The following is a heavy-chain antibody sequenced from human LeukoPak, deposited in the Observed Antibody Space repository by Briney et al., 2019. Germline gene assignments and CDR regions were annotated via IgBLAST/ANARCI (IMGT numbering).Heavy chain of an antibody. J-gene: IGHJ4*02. Sequence: GGSLRLSCAASGFTFSSYEMNWVRQAPGKGLEWVSYISSSGSTIYYADSVKGRFTISRDNAKNSLYLQMNSLRAGDTAVYYCARVYYDYVWGSLGLDYWGQGTLVTVSS. CDR2: ISSSGSTI. V-gene: IGHV3-48*03. D-gene: IGHD3-16*01. CDR1: GFTFSSYE. CDR3: ARVYYDYVWGSLGLDY.